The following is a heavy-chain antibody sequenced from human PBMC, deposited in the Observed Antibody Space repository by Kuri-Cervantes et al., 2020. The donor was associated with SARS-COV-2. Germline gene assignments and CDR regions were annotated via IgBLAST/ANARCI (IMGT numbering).Heavy chain of an antibody. V-gene: IGHV3-43*02. CDR2: ISGDGGST. Sequence: GGSLRLSCAASGFTFDDYAMHWVRQAPGKGLEWVSLISGDGGSTYYADSVKGRFTISRDNSKNSLYLRMNSLRTEDAALYYCAKDTGGVAYCGGDCSVNFDYWGEGTLVTCLL. J-gene: IGHJ4*02. CDR1: GFTFDDYA. D-gene: IGHD2-21*02. CDR3: AKDTGGVAYCGGDCSVNFDY.